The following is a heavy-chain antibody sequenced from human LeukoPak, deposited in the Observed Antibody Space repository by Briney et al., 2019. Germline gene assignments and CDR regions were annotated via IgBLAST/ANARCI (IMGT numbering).Heavy chain of an antibody. V-gene: IGHV1-18*01. Sequence: ASVKVSCKASGYTFSECGISWVRQAPGQGLEWLGRIAAYNGNIDIPQKFQGRVTMTTETSTSTAYMELKSLRSDNTAVYYCGRVERLWGSYLPRYYYYMDVWGNGTTVIVSS. CDR1: GYTFSECG. CDR2: IAAYNGNI. CDR3: GRVERLWGSYLPRYYYYMDV. J-gene: IGHJ6*03. D-gene: IGHD3-9*01.